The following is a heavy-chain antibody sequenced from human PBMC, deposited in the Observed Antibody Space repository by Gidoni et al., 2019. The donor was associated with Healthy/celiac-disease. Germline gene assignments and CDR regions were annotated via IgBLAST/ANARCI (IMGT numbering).Heavy chain of an antibody. CDR1: CFPLRSFG. J-gene: IGHJ3*02. V-gene: IGHV3-30*18. CDR3: AKVKNYGSGEIDAFDI. Sequence: QVQMVESGGGVVQPGRSLILFFSAFCFPLRSFGMHWVRQAPGKGLEWVAVISYDGSNKVYADSVEGRFTISRDNSKNTLYLQMNSLRVEDTAVYYCAKVKNYGSGEIDAFDIWGQGTMVTVSS. D-gene: IGHD3-10*01. CDR2: ISYDGSNK.